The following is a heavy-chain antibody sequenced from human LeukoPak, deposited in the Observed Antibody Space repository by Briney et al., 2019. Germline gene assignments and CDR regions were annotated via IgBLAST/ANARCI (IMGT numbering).Heavy chain of an antibody. CDR1: GYTFTSYY. Sequence: ASVKVSCKASGYTFTSYYMHWVRQAPGQGLEWMGIINPSGGSTSYAQKFQGRVTMTEDTSTDTAYMELSSLRSEDTAVYYCATGGITATRHFDYWGQGTLVTVSS. CDR2: INPSGGST. CDR3: ATGGITATRHFDY. J-gene: IGHJ4*02. V-gene: IGHV1-46*01. D-gene: IGHD1-20*01.